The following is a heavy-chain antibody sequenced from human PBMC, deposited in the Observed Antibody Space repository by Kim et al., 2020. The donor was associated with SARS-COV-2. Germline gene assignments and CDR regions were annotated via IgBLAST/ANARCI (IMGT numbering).Heavy chain of an antibody. CDR2: INPGSGAT. D-gene: IGHD3-10*01. CDR3: ARGGLAAGSYFSNRYPSSRILYYLDS. V-gene: IGHV1-2*02. J-gene: IGHJ4*02. Sequence: ASVKVSCNPSGYTFTAYHLHWVRQAPGQGLEWVGWINPGSGATDSALKFQGRVIMTRDTSSNTAYMEISRLTSDDTANYFCARGGLAAGSYFSNRYPSSRILYYLDSWGQGSLVTVSS. CDR1: GYTFTAYH.